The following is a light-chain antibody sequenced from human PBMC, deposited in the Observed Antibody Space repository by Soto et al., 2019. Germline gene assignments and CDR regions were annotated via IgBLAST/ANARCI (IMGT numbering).Light chain of an antibody. CDR2: DAS. V-gene: IGKV3-11*01. CDR1: QTVSNY. Sequence: EIVLTQSPATLSLSPGERATLSCRASQTVSNYLLWYQQKPGQAPRLLIYDASNRATGIPARSSGSGSETDFTLTISSLEPEDVAVYYCQQRMNWPLTFGQGTRLEIK. CDR3: QQRMNWPLT. J-gene: IGKJ5*01.